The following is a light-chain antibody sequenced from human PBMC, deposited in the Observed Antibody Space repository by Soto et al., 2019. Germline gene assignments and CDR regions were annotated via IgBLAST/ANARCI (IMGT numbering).Light chain of an antibody. CDR1: GSDVGGYNY. CDR3: SSYTTSGTYV. J-gene: IGLJ1*01. Sequence: QSALTQPASVSGSPGQSITISCTGTGSDVGGYNYASWYQQHPGKAPKLMIIDVSNRPSGVSNRFSGSKSGNTASLTISGLQAEDEADYYCSSYTTSGTYVFGTGTKVTVL. V-gene: IGLV2-14*01. CDR2: DVS.